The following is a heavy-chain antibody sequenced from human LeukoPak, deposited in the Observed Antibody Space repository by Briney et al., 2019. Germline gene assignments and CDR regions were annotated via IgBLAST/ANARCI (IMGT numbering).Heavy chain of an antibody. CDR2: ISRSSSFI. D-gene: IGHD5-18*01. CDR1: GFTFSSYS. CDR3: ANDRGYSYGSRHHEDY. Sequence: GGSLRLSCAASGFTFSSYSMNWVRQAPGKGLEWVSSISRSSSFIYYADSVKGRFTISRDNAKNSLYLQMNSLRAEDTAVYYCANDRGYSYGSRHHEDYWGQGTLVTVSS. V-gene: IGHV3-21*04. J-gene: IGHJ4*02.